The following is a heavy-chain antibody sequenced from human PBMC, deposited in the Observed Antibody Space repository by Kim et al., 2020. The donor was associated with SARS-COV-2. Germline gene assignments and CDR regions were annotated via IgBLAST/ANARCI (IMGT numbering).Heavy chain of an antibody. CDR3: ARHAGASFDS. D-gene: IGHD3-10*01. Sequence: SETLSLTCSVSNASFTNYYWSWVRQSPGKRLEWVGYVHSTGNTMYNPSLSSRVSISLDTSKNQFSLRLTSVTAADAALYYCARHAGASFDSWGQGAPGTVSS. V-gene: IGHV4-59*08. CDR1: NASFTNYY. CDR2: VHSTGNT. J-gene: IGHJ4*02.